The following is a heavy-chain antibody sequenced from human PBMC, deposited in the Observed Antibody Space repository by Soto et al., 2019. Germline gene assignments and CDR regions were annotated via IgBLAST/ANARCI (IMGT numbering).Heavy chain of an antibody. Sequence: ASVKVSCKASGYTFTSYYMHWVRQAPGQGLEWMGIINPSGGSTSYAQKFQGRVTMTRDTSTSTVYMELSSLRSEDTAVYYCARGIMVIAAAGTGGFDYWGQGTLVTVS. D-gene: IGHD6-13*01. CDR1: GYTFTSYY. CDR3: ARGIMVIAAAGTGGFDY. CDR2: INPSGGST. V-gene: IGHV1-46*03. J-gene: IGHJ4*02.